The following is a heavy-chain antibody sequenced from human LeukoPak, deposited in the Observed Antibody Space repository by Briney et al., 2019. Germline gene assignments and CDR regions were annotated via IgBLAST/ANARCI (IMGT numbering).Heavy chain of an antibody. Sequence: ASVEVSCKASGYTFIGYYIHWVRQAPGQGLEWMGWINPDSAGTKYAQKFQGRVTMTRDTSISTAYMELSRLRSDDTAVYYCARDVFSRYYYDSSGSPPYGMDVWGQGTTVTVSS. D-gene: IGHD3-22*01. CDR1: GYTFIGYY. J-gene: IGHJ6*02. CDR2: INPDSAGT. V-gene: IGHV1-2*02. CDR3: ARDVFSRYYYDSSGSPPYGMDV.